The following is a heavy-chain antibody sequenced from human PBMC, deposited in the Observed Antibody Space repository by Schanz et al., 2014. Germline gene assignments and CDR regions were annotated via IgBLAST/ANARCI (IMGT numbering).Heavy chain of an antibody. CDR1: GFTFSDHF. CDR3: VRDTDYHFDY. CDR2: VWSDGNTK. Sequence: VQLVESGGGLVKPGGSLRLSCAASGFTFSDHFMHWVRQAPGKGPEWVALVWSDGNTKYYVDSVKGRFTISRDNSMNTLHLQMDGLRVEDTAVYYCVRDTDYHFDYWGQGTLVTVSS. V-gene: IGHV3-33*08. D-gene: IGHD4-17*01. J-gene: IGHJ4*02.